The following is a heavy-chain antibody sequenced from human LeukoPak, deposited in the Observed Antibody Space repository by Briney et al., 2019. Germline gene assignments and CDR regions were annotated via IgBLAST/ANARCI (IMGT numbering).Heavy chain of an antibody. CDR2: INHSGST. D-gene: IGHD3-10*01. Sequence: PSETLSLTCAVYGGSFSGYYWSWIRQPPGKGLEWIGEINHSGSTNYNPSLKSQVTISVDTSKNQFSLKLSSVTAADTAVYYCARYLWFGTDNWFDPWGQGTLVTVSS. V-gene: IGHV4-34*01. CDR1: GGSFSGYY. CDR3: ARYLWFGTDNWFDP. J-gene: IGHJ5*02.